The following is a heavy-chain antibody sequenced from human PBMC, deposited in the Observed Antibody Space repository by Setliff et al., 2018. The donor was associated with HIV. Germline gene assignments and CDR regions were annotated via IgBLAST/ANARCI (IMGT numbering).Heavy chain of an antibody. J-gene: IGHJ6*03. CDR2: IKQDGSEK. D-gene: IGHD5-18*01. CDR3: ASSGYNYGGYYMDV. Sequence: GGSLRLSCAASGFTFSSCWVTWVRQGPGKGLEWVANIKQDGSEKYYVDSVKGRFTFSRDNGKNSLYLQMNSLRAEDTAVYYCASSGYNYGGYYMDVWGKGTTVTVSS. V-gene: IGHV3-7*03. CDR1: GFTFSSCW.